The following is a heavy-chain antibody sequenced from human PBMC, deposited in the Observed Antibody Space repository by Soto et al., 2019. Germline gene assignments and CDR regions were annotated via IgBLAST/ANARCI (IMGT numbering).Heavy chain of an antibody. CDR1: GFTFSSYG. V-gene: IGHV3-33*01. J-gene: IGHJ4*02. Sequence: QVQLVESGGGVVQPGRSLRLSCAASGFTFSSYGMHWVRQAPGKGLEWVAVIWYDGSNKYYADSVKGRFTISRDNSKNKLYLQMSSLRAENTAVYYCARDINYYDSSGYYWGTSDFDYWGQGTLVTVSS. CDR2: IWYDGSNK. D-gene: IGHD3-22*01. CDR3: ARDINYYDSSGYYWGTSDFDY.